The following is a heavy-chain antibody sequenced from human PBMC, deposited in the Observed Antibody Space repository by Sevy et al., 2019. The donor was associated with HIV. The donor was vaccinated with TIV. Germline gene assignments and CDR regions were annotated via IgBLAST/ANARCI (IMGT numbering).Heavy chain of an antibody. CDR2: ISGNGGTT. V-gene: IGHV3-23*01. CDR1: GFSFGSYA. J-gene: IGHJ5*02. CDR3: AKDLSGSGGFDP. D-gene: IGHD3-10*01. Sequence: GGSLRLSCAASGFSFGSYATSWVRQAPGKGLDWVSSISGNGGTTYYTDSVRGRFTISRDNYKNMLYLQMNSLRAEDTAVYYCAKDLSGSGGFDPWGQETLVTVSS.